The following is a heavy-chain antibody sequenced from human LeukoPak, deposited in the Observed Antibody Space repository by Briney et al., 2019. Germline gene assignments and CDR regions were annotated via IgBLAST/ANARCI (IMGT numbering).Heavy chain of an antibody. Sequence: GGSLRLSCAASGFTFSDYYMSWIRQAPGKGLEWVSYISSSGSTIYYADSVKGRFTISRDNAKNSLYLQMNSLRAEDTAVYYCAKGSGSGSSWAQYSFYYMDVWGKGTTVAVSS. CDR3: AKGSGSGSSWAQYSFYYMDV. V-gene: IGHV3-11*04. CDR1: GFTFSDYY. D-gene: IGHD6-6*01. J-gene: IGHJ6*03. CDR2: ISSSGSTI.